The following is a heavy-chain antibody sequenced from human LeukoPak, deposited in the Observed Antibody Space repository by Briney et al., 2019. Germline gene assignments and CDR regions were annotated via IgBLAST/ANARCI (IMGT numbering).Heavy chain of an antibody. J-gene: IGHJ4*01. CDR2: ISSSGSTI. CDR3: AKPSGSGLDY. CDR1: GFTFSSYV. Sequence: GGSLSLSCAASGFTFSSYVMMWVGQAAGRGLAWVSYISSSGSTIYYADSLKGRFTISRDNSKNTLYLQMNSVRSEDTALYYCAKPSGSGLDYWGQGTRVTVSS. D-gene: IGHD1-26*01. V-gene: IGHV3-48*03.